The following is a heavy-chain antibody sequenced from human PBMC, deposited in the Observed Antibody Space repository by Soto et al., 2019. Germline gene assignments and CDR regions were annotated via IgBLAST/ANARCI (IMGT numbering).Heavy chain of an antibody. D-gene: IGHD2-2*01. V-gene: IGHV4-59*01. Sequence: LSLTCTVSGGSISSYYWSWIRQPPGKGLEWIGYIYYSGSTNYNPSLKSRVTISVDTSKNQFSLKLSSVTAADTAMYYCARVSVPAAMDYWGQGTLVTVSS. CDR1: GGSISSYY. J-gene: IGHJ4*02. CDR2: IYYSGST. CDR3: ARVSVPAAMDY.